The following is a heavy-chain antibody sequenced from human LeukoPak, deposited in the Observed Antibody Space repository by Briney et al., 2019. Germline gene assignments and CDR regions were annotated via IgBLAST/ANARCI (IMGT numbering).Heavy chain of an antibody. D-gene: IGHD1-26*01. CDR3: ARDNPQVGATP. CDR1: GYTFTSYG. Sequence: ASVKVSCKASGYTFTSYGISWVRQAPGQGLEWMGWISAYNGNTNYAQKFQGRVTITADKSTSTAYMELSSLRSEDTAVYYCARDNPQVGATPWGQGTLVTVSS. V-gene: IGHV1-18*01. J-gene: IGHJ5*02. CDR2: ISAYNGNT.